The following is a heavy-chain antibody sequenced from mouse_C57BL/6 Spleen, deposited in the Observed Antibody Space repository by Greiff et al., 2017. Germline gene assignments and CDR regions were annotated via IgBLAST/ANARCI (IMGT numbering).Heavy chain of an antibody. J-gene: IGHJ3*01. Sequence: EVKLVESGGGLVKPGGSLKLSCAASGFTFSDYGMHWVRQAPEKGLEWVAYISSGSSTIYYADTVKGRFNISRDNDKNTLFLQMTSLRSEDRAMYYCARGGYKGAWFAYWGQGTLVTVSA. CDR1: GFTFSDYG. CDR2: ISSGSSTI. CDR3: ARGGYKGAWFAY. D-gene: IGHD2-2*01. V-gene: IGHV5-17*01.